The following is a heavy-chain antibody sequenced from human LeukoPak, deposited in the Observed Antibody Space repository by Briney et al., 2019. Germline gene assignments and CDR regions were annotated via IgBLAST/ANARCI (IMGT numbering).Heavy chain of an antibody. CDR3: ARVGHSYGYY. Sequence: GGSLRLSCAASGFTFSSYAMSWVRQAPGKGLEWVANIKQDGSEKYYVDSVKGRFTISRDNAKNSLYLQMNSLRAEDTAVYYCARVGHSYGYYWGQGTLVTVSS. J-gene: IGHJ4*02. CDR1: GFTFSSYA. CDR2: IKQDGSEK. D-gene: IGHD5-18*01. V-gene: IGHV3-7*01.